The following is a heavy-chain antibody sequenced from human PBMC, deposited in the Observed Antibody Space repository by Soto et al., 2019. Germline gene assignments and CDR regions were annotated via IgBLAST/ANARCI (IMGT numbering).Heavy chain of an antibody. J-gene: IGHJ5*02. CDR2: MNPQSGNT. D-gene: IGHD1-20*01. CDR3: ARDNRYNWNDEGWFDP. Sequence: QVQLVQSGAEVKKPGASVKVSCKASGYSFSDFDINWVRQATGQGPEWMGWMNPQSGNTGYAQKFQGRVTMTRNTSINTAYMELSSLGSDDTAVYYCARDNRYNWNDEGWFDPWGQGTLVTVSS. CDR1: GYSFSDFD. V-gene: IGHV1-8*02.